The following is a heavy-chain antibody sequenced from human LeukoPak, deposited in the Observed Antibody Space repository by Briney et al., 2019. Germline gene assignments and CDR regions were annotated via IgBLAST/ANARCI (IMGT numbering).Heavy chain of an antibody. J-gene: IGHJ4*02. Sequence: PGGSLRLSCAASGFTFSSYGMHWVRQAPGKGLEYVSAISSNGGSTYYANSVKGRFTISRDNSKNPLYLQMGSLRAEDMAVYYCGRDITHNAIAVAAYWGQGTLVTVSS. D-gene: IGHD6-19*01. CDR3: GRDITHNAIAVAAY. CDR2: ISSNGGST. CDR1: GFTFSSYG. V-gene: IGHV3-64*01.